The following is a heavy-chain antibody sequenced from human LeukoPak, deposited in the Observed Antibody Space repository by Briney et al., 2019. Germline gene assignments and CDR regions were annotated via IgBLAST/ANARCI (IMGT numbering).Heavy chain of an antibody. V-gene: IGHV1-2*02. CDR2: INPNSGGT. CDR1: NYTFTSYG. J-gene: IGHJ4*02. CDR3: ARGYSSSWSFDY. D-gene: IGHD6-13*01. Sequence: ASVKVSCKASNYTFTSYGISWVRQAPGQGLEWMGWINPNSGGTNYAQKFQGRVTMTRDTSISTAYMELTRLRSDDTAVYYCARGYSSSWSFDYWGQGTLVTVSS.